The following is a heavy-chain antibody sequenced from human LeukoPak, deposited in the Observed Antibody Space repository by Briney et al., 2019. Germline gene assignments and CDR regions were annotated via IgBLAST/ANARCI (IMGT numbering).Heavy chain of an antibody. V-gene: IGHV3-23*01. CDR2: ISGSGGST. D-gene: IGHD2-15*01. J-gene: IGHJ4*02. Sequence: RGSLRLSCAASGFTFSSYAMSWVRQAPGKGLEWVSGISGSGGSTYYADSVKGRFTIFRDNSKNTLYLQMNSLRAEDTAVYHCANGWSPDYWGRGTLVTVSS. CDR3: ANGWSPDY. CDR1: GFTFSSYA.